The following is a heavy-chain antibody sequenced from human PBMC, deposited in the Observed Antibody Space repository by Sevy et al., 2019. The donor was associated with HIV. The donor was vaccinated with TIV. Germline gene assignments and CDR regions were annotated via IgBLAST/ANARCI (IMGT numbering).Heavy chain of an antibody. D-gene: IGHD6-19*01. J-gene: IGHJ5*02. CDR3: ARDNVKGAVRWYDP. CDR2: ISYDGTNK. CDR1: GFTFSIYA. V-gene: IGHV3-30*04. Sequence: GGSLRLSCAASGFTFSIYAMHWVRQAPGKGLEWVAVISYDGTNKYYADSVKGRFTISRDNSKNTLYQQMNSLRDEDTAVYCGARDNVKGAVRWYDPWGQGTLVTVSS.